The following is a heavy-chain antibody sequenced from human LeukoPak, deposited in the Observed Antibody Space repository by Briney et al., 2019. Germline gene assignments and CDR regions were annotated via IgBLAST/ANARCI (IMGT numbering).Heavy chain of an antibody. CDR1: GGSISSYY. CDR3: AREPPPGTGIRAFDI. Sequence: PSETLSLTCTVSGGSISSYYWSWIRQPPGKGLEWIGYIYYSGSTNYNPSLKSRVTISVDTSKNQFSLKLSSVTAADTAVYYCAREPPPGTGIRAFDIWGQGTMVTVSS. D-gene: IGHD1-1*01. J-gene: IGHJ3*02. CDR2: IYYSGST. V-gene: IGHV4-59*08.